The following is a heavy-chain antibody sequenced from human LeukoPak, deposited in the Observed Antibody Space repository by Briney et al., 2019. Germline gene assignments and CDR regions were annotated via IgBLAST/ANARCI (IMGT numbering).Heavy chain of an antibody. CDR3: ARAYYYDSSGPREGAFDI. J-gene: IGHJ3*02. D-gene: IGHD3-22*01. CDR1: GGTFSSYA. Sequence: ASVKVSCKASGGTFSSYAISWVRQAPGQGLEWMGGIIPIFCTANYAQKFQGRVTITTDESTSTAYMELSSLRSEDTAVYYCARAYYYDSSGPREGAFDIWGQGTMVTVSS. CDR2: IIPIFCTA. V-gene: IGHV1-69*05.